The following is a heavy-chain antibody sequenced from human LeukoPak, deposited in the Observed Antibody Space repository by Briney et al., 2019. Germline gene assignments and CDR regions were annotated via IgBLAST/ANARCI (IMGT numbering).Heavy chain of an antibody. CDR3: AREPDYYYDSSGYYDY. V-gene: IGHV4-61*02. CDR2: IYTSGST. J-gene: IGHJ4*02. CDR1: GGSISSGSYY. D-gene: IGHD3-22*01. Sequence: ASETLSLTCTVSGGSISSGSYYWSWIRQPAGKGLEWIGRIYTSGSTNYNPSLKSRVTISVDTSKNQFSLKLSSMTAADTAVYYCAREPDYYYDSSGYYDYWGQGTLVTVSS.